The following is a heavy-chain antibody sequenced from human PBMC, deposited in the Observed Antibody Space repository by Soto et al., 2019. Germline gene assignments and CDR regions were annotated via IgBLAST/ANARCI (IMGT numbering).Heavy chain of an antibody. D-gene: IGHD4-17*01. CDR2: ISGSGGST. V-gene: IGHV3-23*01. CDR1: GFTFSSHA. CDR3: AKDGYSDYGGAFDI. Sequence: GGSLRLSCAASGFTFSSHAVSWVRQAPGKGLEWVSGISGSGGSTYYADSVKGRFTISRDNSKNTLYLQMNSLRAEDTAIYYCAKDGYSDYGGAFDIWGQGTMVTVS. J-gene: IGHJ3*02.